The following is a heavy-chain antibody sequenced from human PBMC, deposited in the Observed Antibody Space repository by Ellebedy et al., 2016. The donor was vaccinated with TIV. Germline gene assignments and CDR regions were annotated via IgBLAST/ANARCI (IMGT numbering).Heavy chain of an antibody. Sequence: GESLKISXAASGFTFSSYAMHWVRQAPGKGLEWVAVISYDGSNKYYADSVKGRFTVSRDDFRNTLYLHMNSLRVEDTAVYYCARGAPIASRPCSYWGQGTLVTVSS. V-gene: IGHV3-30-3*01. CDR1: GFTFSSYA. J-gene: IGHJ4*02. CDR2: ISYDGSNK. D-gene: IGHD6-6*01. CDR3: ARGAPIASRPCSY.